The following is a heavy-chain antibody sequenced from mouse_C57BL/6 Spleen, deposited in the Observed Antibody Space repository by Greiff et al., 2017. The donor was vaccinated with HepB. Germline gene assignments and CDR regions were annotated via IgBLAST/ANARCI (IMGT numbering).Heavy chain of an antibody. Sequence: EVHLVESGGGLVKPGGSLKLSCAASGFTFSSYAMSWVRQTPEKRLEWVATISDGGSYTYYPDNVKGRFTISRDNAKNNLYLQMSHLKSEDTAMYYCASLYPRNYFDYWGQGTTLTVSS. D-gene: IGHD2-1*01. CDR2: ISDGGSYT. CDR1: GFTFSSYA. V-gene: IGHV5-4*01. J-gene: IGHJ2*01. CDR3: ASLYPRNYFDY.